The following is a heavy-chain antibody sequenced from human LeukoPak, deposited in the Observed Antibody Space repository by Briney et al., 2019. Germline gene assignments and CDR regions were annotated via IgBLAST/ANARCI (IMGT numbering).Heavy chain of an antibody. Sequence: GGSLRLSCAAPGFSFSSYWMSWVRQAPGKGLEWVASTQPDGSAQYYVDSVRGRFTISRDNAKNSLYLQMNRLRAADTAIYYCLRHHDHWGQGTLVTVSS. CDR2: TQPDGSAQ. J-gene: IGHJ4*02. D-gene: IGHD3-3*01. V-gene: IGHV3-7*01. CDR1: GFSFSSYW. CDR3: LRHHDH.